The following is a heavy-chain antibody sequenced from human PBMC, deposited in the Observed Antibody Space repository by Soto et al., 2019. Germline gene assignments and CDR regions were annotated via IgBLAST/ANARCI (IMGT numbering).Heavy chain of an antibody. CDR3: AKDTSSSPYYMDV. CDR2: ITGSTGTT. Sequence: VQVLESGGGSVQPGGSLRLSCAASGFTFSNFAMSWVRHAPGKGLEWVSEITGSTGTTYYADSVKGRFVISRDNSKNTLHLQMNSLRAEDTAVYYCAKDTSSSPYYMDVWGKGTTVTVPS. V-gene: IGHV3-23*01. D-gene: IGHD2-2*01. J-gene: IGHJ6*03. CDR1: GFTFSNFA.